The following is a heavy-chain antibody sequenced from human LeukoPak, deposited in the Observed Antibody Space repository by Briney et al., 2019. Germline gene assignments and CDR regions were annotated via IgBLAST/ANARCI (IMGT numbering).Heavy chain of an antibody. V-gene: IGHV3-74*01. J-gene: IGHJ5*02. Sequence: GGSLRLSCAASGFTFSSYWMHWVRQAPGKGLVWVSRINSDGSSTSYADSVKGRFTISRDNAKNTLYLQMNSLRAEDTAVYYCAREMRDSYYDFWSGYYEEDNWFDPWGQGTLVTVSS. CDR2: INSDGSST. CDR1: GFTFSSYW. CDR3: AREMRDSYYDFWSGYYEEDNWFDP. D-gene: IGHD3-3*01.